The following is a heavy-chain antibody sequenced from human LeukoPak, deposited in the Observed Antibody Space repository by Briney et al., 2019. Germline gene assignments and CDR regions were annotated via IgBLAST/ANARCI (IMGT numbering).Heavy chain of an antibody. CDR3: WFGEANFDF. Sequence: TGGSLRVCCVASGFNFTTYSMNWVRQAPGGDLELISFIGSGSDSSAADYIYYADSVKGRFTISRDNFKYPSHLQMNCLRAEDTAVYYSWFGEANFDFWGQGTLVTVSS. CDR2: IGSGSDSSAADYI. V-gene: IGHV3-21*01. CDR1: GFNFTTYS. J-gene: IGHJ4*02. D-gene: IGHD3-10*01.